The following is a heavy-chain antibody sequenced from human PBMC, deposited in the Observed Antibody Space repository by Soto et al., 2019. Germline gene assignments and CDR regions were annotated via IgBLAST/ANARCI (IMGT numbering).Heavy chain of an antibody. V-gene: IGHV4-39*07. CDR1: GDSLSSSRHY. CDR2: IYSSGST. CDR3: ARSLLWFGEFESHDAFDI. Sequence: PSETLSLTCTVSGDSLSSSRHYWGWIRQPPGKGLEWIGSIYSSGSTYYNPSLKSRVTISVDTSKNQFSLKVSSVTAADTAVYYCARSLLWFGEFESHDAFDIWGQGTMVTVSS. D-gene: IGHD3-10*01. J-gene: IGHJ3*02.